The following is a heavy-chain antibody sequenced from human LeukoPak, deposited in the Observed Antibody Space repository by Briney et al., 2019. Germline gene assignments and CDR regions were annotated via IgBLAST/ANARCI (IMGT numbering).Heavy chain of an antibody. Sequence: SETLSLTCTVSGGSISSGSYYWGWIRQPPGKGLEWIGSIYYSGSTYYNPSLKSRVTISVDTSKNQFSLKLSSVTAADTAVYYCARHFRRDLNAFDIWGQGTMVTVSS. V-gene: IGHV4-39*01. D-gene: IGHD1-14*01. J-gene: IGHJ3*02. CDR3: ARHFRRDLNAFDI. CDR1: GGSISSGSYY. CDR2: IYYSGST.